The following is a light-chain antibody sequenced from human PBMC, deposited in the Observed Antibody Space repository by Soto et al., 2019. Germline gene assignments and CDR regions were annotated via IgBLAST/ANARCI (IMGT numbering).Light chain of an antibody. CDR1: QSISNW. J-gene: IGKJ1*01. CDR3: QQYHSYWT. CDR2: DAS. V-gene: IGKV1-5*01. Sequence: DIQMTQSPSTLPASVGDRVTITCRASQSISNWLAWYQQKPGKAPKLLIYDASSLESGVPQRFSGSGSGTEFTLTISSLQTDDFSTYYCQQYHSYWTFGQGTKGDIK.